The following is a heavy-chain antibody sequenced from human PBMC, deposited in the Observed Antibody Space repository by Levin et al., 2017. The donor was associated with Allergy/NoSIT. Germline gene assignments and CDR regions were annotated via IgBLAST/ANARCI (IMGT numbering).Heavy chain of an antibody. D-gene: IGHD3-10*01. Sequence: LSLTCAASGFPFGNYWMHWVRQTPGKGLVWVSRINSDGRTITYADSVRGRFTVSRDNAKNTLYLEMNSLRAEDTAVYSCARGLYASGTYLDYWGQGTLVTVSS. CDR1: GFPFGNYW. CDR2: INSDGRTI. J-gene: IGHJ4*02. CDR3: ARGLYASGTYLDY. V-gene: IGHV3-74*01.